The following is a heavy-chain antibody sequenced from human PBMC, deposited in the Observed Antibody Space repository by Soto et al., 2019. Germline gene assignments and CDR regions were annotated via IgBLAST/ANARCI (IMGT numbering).Heavy chain of an antibody. J-gene: IGHJ4*02. Sequence: LSLTCAVSGASISGSYYYWAWLRQSPGKGPEWIGSVFYTGFTSYNPSLESRVSVSADTSKSQFSLKLSAVTAADTAVYYCATSQKGYNWNYFDHWGQGALVTVSS. V-gene: IGHV4-39*01. CDR3: ATSQKGYNWNYFDH. D-gene: IGHD1-20*01. CDR2: VFYTGFT. CDR1: GASISGSYYY.